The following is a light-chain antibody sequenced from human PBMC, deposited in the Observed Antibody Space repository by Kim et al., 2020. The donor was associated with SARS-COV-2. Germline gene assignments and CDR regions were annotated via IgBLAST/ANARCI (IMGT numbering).Light chain of an antibody. Sequence: LFPGERGTLSCRASQTLIRSYLAWYQQKPGQAPRLLIYGTSSRANGIPGRFSGSGSGTDFTLTISRLEPEDSAVYYCQRYGSSSYTFGQGTKLEI. CDR1: QTLIRSY. CDR2: GTS. CDR3: QRYGSSSYT. V-gene: IGKV3-20*01. J-gene: IGKJ2*01.